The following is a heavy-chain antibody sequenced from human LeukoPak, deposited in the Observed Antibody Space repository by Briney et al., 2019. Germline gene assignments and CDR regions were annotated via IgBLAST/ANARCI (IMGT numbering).Heavy chain of an antibody. D-gene: IGHD5-18*01. Sequence: SETLSLTCAVYGGSFSGYYWSWIRQPPGKGLEWIGENNHSGSTNYNPSLKSRVTISVDTSKNQFSLKLSSVTAADTAVYYCARGSGYSYGYVYYWGQGTLVTVSS. V-gene: IGHV4-34*01. CDR3: ARGSGYSYGYVYY. CDR2: NNHSGST. CDR1: GGSFSGYY. J-gene: IGHJ4*02.